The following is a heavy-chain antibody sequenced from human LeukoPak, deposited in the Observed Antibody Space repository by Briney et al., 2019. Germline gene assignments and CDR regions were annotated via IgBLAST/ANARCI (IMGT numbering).Heavy chain of an antibody. V-gene: IGHV4-34*01. CDR1: GESFSGYY. J-gene: IGHJ5*02. CDR3: ADKVVSGWFDP. CDR2: INHSGST. Sequence: PSETLSLTCAVYGESFSGYYWSWIRQPPGKGLEWIGEINHSGSTNYNPSLKSRVTISVDTSKNQFSLKLSSVTAADTAVYYCADKVVSGWFDPWGQGTLVTVSS. D-gene: IGHD2-15*01.